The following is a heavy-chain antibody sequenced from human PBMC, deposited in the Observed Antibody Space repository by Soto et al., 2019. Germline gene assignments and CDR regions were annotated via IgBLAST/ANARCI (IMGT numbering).Heavy chain of an antibody. CDR3: ASSIVVVPAAIRGGYYYGLGV. CDR1: GYTFTSYG. Sequence: GASVKVSCKASGYTFTSYGISWVRQAPGQGLEWMGWISAYNGNTNYAQKLQGRVTMTTDTSTSTAYMELRSLRSDDTAVYYCASSIVVVPAAIRGGYYYGLGVWGQGTTVTVSS. CDR2: ISAYNGNT. J-gene: IGHJ6*02. D-gene: IGHD2-2*02. V-gene: IGHV1-18*04.